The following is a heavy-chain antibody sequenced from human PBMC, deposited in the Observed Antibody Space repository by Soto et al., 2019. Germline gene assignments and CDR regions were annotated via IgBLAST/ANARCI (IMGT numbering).Heavy chain of an antibody. D-gene: IGHD2-21*02. CDR1: GGTFSSYA. J-gene: IGHJ4*02. CDR3: ARDLYCGGDCPHRLDY. Sequence: QVQLVQSGAEVKKPGSSVKVSCKASGGTFSSYAISWVRQAPGQGLEWMGGIIPIFGTANYAQKFQGRVTITADESTSTAYMELSSLRSEDTAVYYCARDLYCGGDCPHRLDYWGQGTLVTVSS. V-gene: IGHV1-69*01. CDR2: IIPIFGTA.